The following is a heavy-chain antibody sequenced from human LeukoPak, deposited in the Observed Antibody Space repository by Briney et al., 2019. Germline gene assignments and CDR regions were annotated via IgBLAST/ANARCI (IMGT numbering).Heavy chain of an antibody. J-gene: IGHJ4*02. Sequence: KTSETLSLTCTVSGGSISSYYWSWIRQPPGKGLEWIGYIYYSGSTNYNPSLKSRVTISVDRSKNQFSLKLSSVTAADTAVYYCARGAAAATDLDYWGQGTLVTVSS. CDR3: ARGAAAATDLDY. CDR1: GGSISSYY. CDR2: IYYSGST. V-gene: IGHV4-59*12. D-gene: IGHD2-15*01.